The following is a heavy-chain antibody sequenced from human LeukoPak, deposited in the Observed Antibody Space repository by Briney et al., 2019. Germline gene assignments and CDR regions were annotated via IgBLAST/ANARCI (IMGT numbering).Heavy chain of an antibody. D-gene: IGHD3-22*01. V-gene: IGHV5-51*01. J-gene: IGHJ4*02. CDR1: GYSFTTYW. Sequence: GAPLKTSWKGSGYSFTTYWIGWARQTPGRGLEWMGIIYPGDSDTRYSPSFQGQVTISADKSISTAYLQWSGLKASDTAMYYCARQFRDSSGYYSYYFDYWGQGTLVTVSS. CDR3: ARQFRDSSGYYSYYFDY. CDR2: IYPGDSDT.